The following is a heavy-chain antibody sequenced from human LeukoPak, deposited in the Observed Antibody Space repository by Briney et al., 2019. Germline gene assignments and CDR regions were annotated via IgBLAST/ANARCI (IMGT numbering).Heavy chain of an antibody. CDR1: GFSLSRNGVG. CDR3: ARFYATTHYFDY. V-gene: IGHV2-5*02. Sequence: SGPTLVNPTQTLTLTCTFSGFSLSRNGVGVAWIRQPPGKALEWLATVYWDDDKAYSPSLKTRVTITKDSSKNQVVLIMTNMDPVDTATYYCARFYATTHYFDYWGQGILVTVSS. D-gene: IGHD2/OR15-2a*01. CDR2: VYWDDDK. J-gene: IGHJ4*02.